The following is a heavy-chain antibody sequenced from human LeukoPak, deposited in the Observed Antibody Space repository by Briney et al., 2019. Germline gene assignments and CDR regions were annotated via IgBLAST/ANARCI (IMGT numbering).Heavy chain of an antibody. V-gene: IGHV4-31*03. CDR3: ARARDIVVSSNIYYFDY. CDR1: GDPISSGGYY. D-gene: IGHD2-2*01. Sequence: SETLSLTCTVSGDPISSGGYYWNWIRQHPGKGLEWIGFIYYSGSTYHNPSLKSRVSISVDTSKNQFSLKLSSVTAADTAVYYCARARDIVVSSNIYYFDYWGQGTLVAVSS. J-gene: IGHJ4*02. CDR2: IYYSGST.